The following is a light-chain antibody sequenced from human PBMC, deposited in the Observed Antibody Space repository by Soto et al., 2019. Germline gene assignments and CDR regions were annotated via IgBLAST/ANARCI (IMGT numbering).Light chain of an antibody. CDR1: QSISSW. CDR3: QQYSTYRT. Sequence: DIQMPQSPSTLSASVGDSFTITCRARQSISSWLAWYQQKPGKAPKLLIYKASSLESGVPSRFSGSGSGTEFTLTISSLQPDDFATYYCQQYSTYRTFGQGTKVDIK. CDR2: KAS. V-gene: IGKV1-5*03. J-gene: IGKJ1*01.